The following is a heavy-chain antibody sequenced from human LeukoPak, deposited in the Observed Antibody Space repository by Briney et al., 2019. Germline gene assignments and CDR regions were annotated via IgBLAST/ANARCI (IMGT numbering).Heavy chain of an antibody. CDR1: GFTFSSYS. Sequence: GSLRLSCAAYGFTFSSYSMNWVRQPQGKGMEWVGEINHSGSNNYNPSLKSRVTISVGTSKNQFSLKLSSVTAADTAVYYCARRTRGLRYFDWKPSDAFDIWGQGTMVTVSS. CDR2: INHSGSN. D-gene: IGHD3-9*01. V-gene: IGHV4-34*01. CDR3: ARRTRGLRYFDWKPSDAFDI. J-gene: IGHJ3*02.